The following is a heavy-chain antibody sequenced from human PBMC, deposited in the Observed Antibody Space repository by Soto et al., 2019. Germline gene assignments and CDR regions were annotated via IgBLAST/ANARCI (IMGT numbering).Heavy chain of an antibody. CDR1: GFTFSSYG. V-gene: IGHV3-30*18. CDR3: AKTLTTVLTPALDY. Sequence: QVQLVESGGGVVQPGRSLRLSCAASGFTFSSYGMHWVRQAPGKGLAWVAGISYDGSNKYYADSVKGRFTISRDNSKNTLYLQMTSLRAEDPAVYYGAKTLTTVLTPALDYWVQGTLVPVSS. CDR2: ISYDGSNK. J-gene: IGHJ4*02. D-gene: IGHD4-17*01.